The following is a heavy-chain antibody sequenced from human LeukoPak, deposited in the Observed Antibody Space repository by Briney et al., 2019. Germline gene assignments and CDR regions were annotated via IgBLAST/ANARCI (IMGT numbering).Heavy chain of an antibody. Sequence: EESLKISCKGSGYSFNTYWIGWVRQMPGKGLEWMGMIYPGDSDTRYSPAFQGQVTISVDKSITTTYLQWSSLKASDTAMYYCARPNGGQLWFWYFDLWGRGTQVTVSS. J-gene: IGHJ2*01. CDR3: ARPNGGQLWFWYFDL. D-gene: IGHD5-18*01. CDR1: GYSFNTYW. CDR2: IYPGDSDT. V-gene: IGHV5-51*01.